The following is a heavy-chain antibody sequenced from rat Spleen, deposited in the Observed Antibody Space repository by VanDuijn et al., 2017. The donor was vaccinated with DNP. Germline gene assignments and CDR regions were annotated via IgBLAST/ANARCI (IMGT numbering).Heavy chain of an antibody. D-gene: IGHD1-12*02. CDR3: TVDRDGSYGVAY. J-gene: IGHJ3*01. V-gene: IGHV4-2*01. Sequence: EVKLVESGGGLVQPGKSLKLSCAASGFNFNDNWMGWVRQAPGKGLEWIGEINKESGTINFTPSLKDKFTISRDNAQNTLYLQMNKLGSEDTATYYCTVDRDGSYGVAYWGQGTLVTVSS. CDR1: GFNFNDNW. CDR2: INKESGTI.